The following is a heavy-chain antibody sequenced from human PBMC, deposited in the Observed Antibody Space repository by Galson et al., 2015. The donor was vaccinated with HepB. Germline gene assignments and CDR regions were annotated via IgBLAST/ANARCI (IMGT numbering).Heavy chain of an antibody. V-gene: IGHV3-23*01. CDR2: ISGSGGST. CDR1: GFTFSSYA. J-gene: IGHJ1*01. CDR3: AKVSDSSGFLQH. Sequence: SLRLSCAASGFTFSSYAMSWVRQAPGKGLEWVSAISGSGGSTYYADSVKGRFTISRDNSKNTLYLQMNSLRAEDTAVYYCAKVSDSSGFLQHWGQGTLVTVSS. D-gene: IGHD3-22*01.